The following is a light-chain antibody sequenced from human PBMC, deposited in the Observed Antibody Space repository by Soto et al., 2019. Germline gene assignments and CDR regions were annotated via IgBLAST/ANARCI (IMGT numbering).Light chain of an antibody. V-gene: IGLV1-47*02. J-gene: IGLJ2*01. Sequence: QSVLAQPPSASGTPGQRVTISCSGSTSNVGSNLASWYQQLPGSAPKLLIYNDYERTSGVPDRFSGSKSGTSASLGISGLRSEDEADYFCAVWDDSLSGVVFGGGTKITVL. CDR2: NDY. CDR1: TSNVGSNL. CDR3: AVWDDSLSGVV.